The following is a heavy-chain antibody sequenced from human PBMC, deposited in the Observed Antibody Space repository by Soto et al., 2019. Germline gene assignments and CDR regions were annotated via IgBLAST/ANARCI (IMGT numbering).Heavy chain of an antibody. J-gene: IGHJ3*02. CDR1: GFSVSSDY. D-gene: IGHD3-3*01. CDR3: SRATEWNALDI. V-gene: IGHV3-53*02. Sequence: DVQLVETGGGLIQPGGSLRLSCAASGFSVSSDYMNWVRQDPGKGLEWVSVIYRGGSTYYADSVRGRFTISRDNSENTLFLQMNSLRAEDTAVYYCSRATEWNALDIWGQGTMVTLSS. CDR2: IYRGGST.